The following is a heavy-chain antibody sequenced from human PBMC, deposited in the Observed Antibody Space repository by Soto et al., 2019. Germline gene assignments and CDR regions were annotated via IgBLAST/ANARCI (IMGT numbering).Heavy chain of an antibody. Sequence: QVQLVQSGAEVKKPGSSVKVSCKASGGTFRSHVISWVRQAPGQGLEWMGGIIPIFGTVNYAQKFQGRVTITADESTSTGYMELSSLRCEDTAVYYCARGGKIRPIPGGWFGPGGQGTLVTVSS. V-gene: IGHV1-69*12. CDR3: ARGGKIRPIPGGWFGP. CDR1: GGTFRSHV. J-gene: IGHJ5*02. CDR2: IIPIFGTV.